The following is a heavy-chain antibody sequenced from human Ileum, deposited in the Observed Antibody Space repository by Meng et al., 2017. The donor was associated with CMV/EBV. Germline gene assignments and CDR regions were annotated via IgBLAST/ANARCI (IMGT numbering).Heavy chain of an antibody. CDR1: GYTFTGYY. D-gene: IGHD3-16*01. V-gene: IGHV1-2*02. CDR3: ARDFYGYGMDV. J-gene: IGHJ6*02. CDR2: IDPNNGGT. Sequence: ASVKVSCKASGYTFTGYYIHWVRQAPGQGREWMGWIDPNNGGTNFPQKFQGRVTMTRDTSIFTAYMELSRLESDDTAVYYCARDFYGYGMDVWGQGTTVTVSS.